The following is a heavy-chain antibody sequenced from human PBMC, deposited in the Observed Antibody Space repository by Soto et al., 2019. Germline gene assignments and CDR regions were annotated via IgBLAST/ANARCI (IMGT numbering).Heavy chain of an antibody. V-gene: IGHV4-34*01. CDR2: VNDGGRP. J-gene: IGHJ4*02. CDR1: GGSFSAYY. CDR3: ARLGYYHSGGPP. D-gene: IGHD3-22*01. Sequence: QVQLQQWGAGLLKPSETLSLTCAVYGGSFSAYYWSWIRQPPGKGLEWIGEVNDGGRPNYSVSLKRRLSISPDMSKNQSCLKLRPVTAADTAVYYCARLGYYHSGGPPWGQGTMVTVSS.